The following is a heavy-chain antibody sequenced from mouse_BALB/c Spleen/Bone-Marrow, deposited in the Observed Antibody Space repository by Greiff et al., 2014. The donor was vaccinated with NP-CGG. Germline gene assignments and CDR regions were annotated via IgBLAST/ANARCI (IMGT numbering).Heavy chain of an antibody. CDR3: ASPYGYEDYSAMDY. CDR1: GYTFTSYW. J-gene: IGHJ4*01. D-gene: IGHD1-2*01. CDR2: INPSTGYT. V-gene: IGHV1-7*01. Sequence: QVQLQQSGAELAKPEASVKMSCKASGYTFTSYWMHWVKQRPGQVLEWIGYINPSTGYTEYNLKFKDKATLTADKSSSTAYIQLSSLTSEDSAVYYCASPYGYEDYSAMDYWGQGTSVTVSS.